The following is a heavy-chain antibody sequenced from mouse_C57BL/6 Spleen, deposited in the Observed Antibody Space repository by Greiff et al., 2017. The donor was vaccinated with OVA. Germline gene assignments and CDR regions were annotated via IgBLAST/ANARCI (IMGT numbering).Heavy chain of an antibody. J-gene: IGHJ3*01. V-gene: IGHV3-6*01. CDR1: GYSITSGYY. D-gene: IGHD3-3*01. Sequence: EVQLQESGPGLVKPSQSLSLTCSVTGYSITSGYYWNWIRQFPGNKLEWMGYISYDGSNNYNPSLKNRISITRDTSKNQFFLKLNSVTTEDTATYYCARERAYGGGWFAYWGQGTLVTVSA. CDR3: ARERAYGGGWFAY. CDR2: ISYDGSN.